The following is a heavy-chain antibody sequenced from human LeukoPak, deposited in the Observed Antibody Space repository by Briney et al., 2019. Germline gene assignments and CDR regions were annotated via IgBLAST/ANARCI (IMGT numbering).Heavy chain of an antibody. CDR2: INPSGGST. Sequence: ASVKVSCKASGYTFTSYYMHWVRQAPGQGLEWMGIINPSGGSTSYAQKFQGRVTMTRDTSTSTAYMELSSLRSEDTAVYYCARDNGWLQLDYWGQGTLVTVSS. D-gene: IGHD5-24*01. V-gene: IGHV1-46*01. CDR1: GYTFTSYY. J-gene: IGHJ4*02. CDR3: ARDNGWLQLDY.